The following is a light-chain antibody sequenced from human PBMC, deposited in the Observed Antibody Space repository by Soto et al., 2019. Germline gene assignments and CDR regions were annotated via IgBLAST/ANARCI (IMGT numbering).Light chain of an antibody. CDR1: SSDVGGYNY. Sequence: QSALTQPASVSGSPGQSITFSCTGTSSDVGGYNYVSWYQQHPGKAPKLMIYEVSNRPSGVSNSFSGSKSGNTASLTISGLQAEDEADYYCSSYTSGSTWVFGGGTKVTVL. V-gene: IGLV2-14*01. CDR2: EVS. J-gene: IGLJ3*02. CDR3: SSYTSGSTWV.